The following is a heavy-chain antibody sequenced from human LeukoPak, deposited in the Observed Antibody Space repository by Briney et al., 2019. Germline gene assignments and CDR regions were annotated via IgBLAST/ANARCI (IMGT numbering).Heavy chain of an antibody. CDR2: ISGSGGST. J-gene: IGHJ4*02. V-gene: IGHV3-23*01. D-gene: IGHD1-26*01. CDR1: GFTFSSYA. CDR3: AKGPGGSYYSAPNDY. Sequence: PGGSLRLSCAASGFTFSSYAMSWVRQAPGKGLEWVSAISGSGGSTYYADSVKGRFTISRDNSKNTLYLQMNSLRAEDTAVYYCAKGPGGSYYSAPNDYWGQGTLVTVSS.